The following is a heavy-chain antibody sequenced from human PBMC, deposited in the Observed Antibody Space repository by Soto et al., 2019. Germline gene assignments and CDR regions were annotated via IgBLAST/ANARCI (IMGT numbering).Heavy chain of an antibody. CDR3: ARDEDMITFGGVIGHDAFDI. CDR2: ISGSGGST. D-gene: IGHD3-16*02. Sequence: PGGSLRLSCAASGFTFSSYAMSWVRQAPGKGLEWVSAISGSGGSTYYADSVKGRFTISRDNSKNTLYLQMNSLRAEDTAVYYCARDEDMITFGGVIGHDAFDIWGQGTMVTVS. J-gene: IGHJ3*02. CDR1: GFTFSSYA. V-gene: IGHV3-23*01.